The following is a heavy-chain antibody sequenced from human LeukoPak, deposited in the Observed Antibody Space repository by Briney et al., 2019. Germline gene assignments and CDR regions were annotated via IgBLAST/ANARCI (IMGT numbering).Heavy chain of an antibody. CDR1: GGSISSSYYY. CDR3: ARDLRAGKEYFQH. V-gene: IGHV4-39*02. Sequence: SETLSLTCTVSGGSISSSYYYWGWIRQPPGKGLEWIGSIYYSGSTYYNPSLKSRVTISVDTSKNQFSLKLRSVTAADTAVYYCARDLRAGKEYFQHWGQGTLVTVSA. J-gene: IGHJ1*01. D-gene: IGHD6-19*01. CDR2: IYYSGST.